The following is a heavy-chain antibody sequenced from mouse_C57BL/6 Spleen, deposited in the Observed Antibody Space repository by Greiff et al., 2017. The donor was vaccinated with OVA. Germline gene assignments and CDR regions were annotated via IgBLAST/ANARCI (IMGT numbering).Heavy chain of an antibody. V-gene: IGHV1-47*01. CDR2: FHPYNDDT. CDR1: GYTFTTYP. J-gene: IGHJ2*01. D-gene: IGHD1-1*01. CDR3: ARSGSSWDYFDY. Sequence: VKVVESGAELVKPGASVKMSCKASGYTFTTYPIEWMKQNHGKSLEWIGNFHPYNDDTKYNEKFKGKATLTVEKSSSTVYLELSRLTSDDSAVYYCARSGSSWDYFDYWGQGTTLTVSS.